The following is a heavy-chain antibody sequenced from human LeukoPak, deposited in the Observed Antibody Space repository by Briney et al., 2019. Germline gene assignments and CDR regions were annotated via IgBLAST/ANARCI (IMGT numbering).Heavy chain of an antibody. CDR3: ARGAAALAEYFQH. V-gene: IGHV3-11*04. J-gene: IGHJ1*01. D-gene: IGHD2-2*01. CDR2: ISSSGSTI. CDR1: GFTFSDYY. Sequence: GGSLRLSCAASGFTFSDYYMSWIRQAPGKGLEWASYISSSGSTIYYADSVKGRFTISRDNAKNSLYLQMNSLRAEDTAVYYCARGAAALAEYFQHWGQGTLVTVSS.